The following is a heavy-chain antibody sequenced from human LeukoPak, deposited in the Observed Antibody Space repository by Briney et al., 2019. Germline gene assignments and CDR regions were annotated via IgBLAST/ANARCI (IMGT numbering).Heavy chain of an antibody. Sequence: ASVKVSCKASGYTFTSYGISWVRQAPGQGLEWMGWISAYNGNTNYAQKLQGRVTMATDTSTSTAYMELRSLRSDDTAVYYCATDHTGWDPPGYWGQGTLVTVSS. J-gene: IGHJ4*02. CDR2: ISAYNGNT. D-gene: IGHD1-26*01. CDR3: ATDHTGWDPPGY. V-gene: IGHV1-18*01. CDR1: GYTFTSYG.